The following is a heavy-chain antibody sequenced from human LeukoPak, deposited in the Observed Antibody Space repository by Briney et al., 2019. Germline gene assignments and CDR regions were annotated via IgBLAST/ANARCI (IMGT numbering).Heavy chain of an antibody. D-gene: IGHD4/OR15-4a*01. Sequence: PAQTLSLTCTVSGGSISSCDYYWRWIPQPPAEGLECIGYIYYSGSTYYNPSLESRGTISVDTSKNQFSLKLTSVTAGDTAVYYCARVVIDYGDDVFVGWFDPWGQGTLVTVSS. CDR1: GGSISSCDYY. V-gene: IGHV4-30-4*01. J-gene: IGHJ5*02. CDR3: ARVVIDYGDDVFVGWFDP. CDR2: IYYSGST.